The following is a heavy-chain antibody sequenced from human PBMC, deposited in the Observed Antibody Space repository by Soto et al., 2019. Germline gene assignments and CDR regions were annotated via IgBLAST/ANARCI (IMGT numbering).Heavy chain of an antibody. CDR1: GFTFSSYG. D-gene: IGHD5-18*01. CDR2: ISYDGSNK. Sequence: GGSLRLSCAASGFTFSSYGMHWVRQAPGKGLEWVAVISYDGSNKYYADSVKGRFTISRDNSKNTLYLQMNSLRAEDTAVYYCAKDPGNDIVDTAPVDYWGQGTLVTVSS. J-gene: IGHJ4*02. CDR3: AKDPGNDIVDTAPVDY. V-gene: IGHV3-30*18.